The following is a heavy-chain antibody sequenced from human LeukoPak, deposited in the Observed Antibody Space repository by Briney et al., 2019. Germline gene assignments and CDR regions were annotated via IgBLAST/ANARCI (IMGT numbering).Heavy chain of an antibody. CDR2: ISFDGSNK. D-gene: IGHD3-3*01. V-gene: IGHV3-30*18. CDR3: AKDPLGRFLEWSRLDY. Sequence: GRSLRLSCAASGFTFSSYGMHWVRQAPGKGLEWVAVISFDGSNKYYADSVKGRFTISRDNSKNTLYLQMNSLRAEDTAVYYCAKDPLGRFLEWSRLDYWGQGTLVTVSS. J-gene: IGHJ4*02. CDR1: GFTFSSYG.